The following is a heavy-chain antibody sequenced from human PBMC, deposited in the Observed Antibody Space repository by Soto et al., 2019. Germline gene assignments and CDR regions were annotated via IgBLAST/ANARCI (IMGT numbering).Heavy chain of an antibody. CDR2: ILSDGSNE. CDR3: ARAMPGMDV. D-gene: IGHD2-2*01. J-gene: IGHJ6*02. CDR1: GFTFSAFA. V-gene: IGHV3-30-3*01. Sequence: QVQLVESGGGVVQPGTSLRLSCAGSGFTFSAFAMHWVRQAPGKGLGWVALILSDGSNEAYADSVRGRFTISRDNSKNTLYLQMNSLGVEDTSVYYCARAMPGMDVWGQGTTVPVSS.